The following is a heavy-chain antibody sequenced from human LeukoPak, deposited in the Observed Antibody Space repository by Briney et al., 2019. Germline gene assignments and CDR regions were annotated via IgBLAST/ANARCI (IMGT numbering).Heavy chain of an antibody. V-gene: IGHV3-9*01. Sequence: PGGSLRLSCAASGFTFDDYAMHWVRQAPGKGLEWVSGISWNSGSIGYADSVKGRFTISRDNAKNSLYLQMNSLRAEDTASYYCAKGGASSGWLYNWFDPWGQGTLVTVSS. CDR3: AKGGASSGWLYNWFDP. J-gene: IGHJ5*02. CDR1: GFTFDDYA. D-gene: IGHD6-19*01. CDR2: ISWNSGSI.